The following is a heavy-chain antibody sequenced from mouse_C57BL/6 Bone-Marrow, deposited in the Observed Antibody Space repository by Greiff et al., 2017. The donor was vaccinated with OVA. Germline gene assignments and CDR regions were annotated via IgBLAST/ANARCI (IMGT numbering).Heavy chain of an antibody. CDR3: ARGEVYDYDAWFAY. D-gene: IGHD2-4*01. V-gene: IGHV5-4*03. J-gene: IGHJ3*01. Sequence: EVKVVESGGGLVKPGGSLKLSCAASGFTFSSYAMSWVRQTPEKRLEWVATISDGGSYTYYPDNVKGRFTISRDNAKNNLYLQMSHLKSEDTAMYYCARGEVYDYDAWFAYWGQGTLVTVSA. CDR1: GFTFSSYA. CDR2: ISDGGSYT.